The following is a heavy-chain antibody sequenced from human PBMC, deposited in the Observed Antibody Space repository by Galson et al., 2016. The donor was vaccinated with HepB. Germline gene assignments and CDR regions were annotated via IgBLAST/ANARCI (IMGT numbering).Heavy chain of an antibody. D-gene: IGHD3-10*01. CDR1: GFTFRSYA. CDR3: AKERGFYASRSFASYDF. J-gene: IGHJ4*02. CDR2: ISGSGGST. Sequence: SLRLSCAASGFTFRSYAMSWVRLAPGKGLEWVSTISGSGGSTHYADSVKGRFTISRDNSKNTLYLQLNSLRAADTAVFYCAKERGFYASRSFASYDFWGQGTLVTVSS. V-gene: IGHV3-23*01.